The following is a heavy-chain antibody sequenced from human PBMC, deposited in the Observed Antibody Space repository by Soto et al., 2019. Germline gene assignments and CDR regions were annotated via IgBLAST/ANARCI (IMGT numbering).Heavy chain of an antibody. CDR2: ISYDGSNK. Sequence: GGSLRLSCAASGFTFSSYGMHWVRQAPGKGLEWVAVISYDGSNKCYADSVKGRFTISRDNSKNTLYLQMNSPRAEDTAVYYCAKDLDSSGLDYWGQGTLVTASS. D-gene: IGHD3-22*01. V-gene: IGHV3-30*18. CDR3: AKDLDSSGLDY. CDR1: GFTFSSYG. J-gene: IGHJ4*02.